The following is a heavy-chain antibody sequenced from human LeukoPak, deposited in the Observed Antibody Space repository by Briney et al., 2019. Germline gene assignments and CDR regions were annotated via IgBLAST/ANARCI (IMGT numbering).Heavy chain of an antibody. CDR3: VCGGWSSSWYFPFDY. J-gene: IGHJ4*02. CDR1: GFTFSSYA. V-gene: IGHV3-23*01. CDR2: ISGSGGST. Sequence: GGSLRLSCAASGFTFSSYAMSWVRQAPGKGLEWVSAISGSGGSTFYADSVRGRFTVSRDNSKNTLYLQMNSLRAEDTAVYYCVCGGWSSSWYFPFDYWGQGTLVTVSS. D-gene: IGHD6-13*01.